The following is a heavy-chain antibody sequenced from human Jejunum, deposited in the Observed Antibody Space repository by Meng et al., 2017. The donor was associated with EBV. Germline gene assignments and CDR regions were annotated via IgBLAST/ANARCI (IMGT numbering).Heavy chain of an antibody. CDR3: ARLNYYGSGSYYNHKGGYYFDC. CDR2: IYYSGST. CDR1: GGSITSSDYY. J-gene: IGHJ4*02. D-gene: IGHD3-10*01. V-gene: IGHV4-39*01. Sequence: QLQLQESGPGLVKPSETLSLTCPVPGGSITSSDYYWGWVRQPPGKGLEWIGSIYYSGSTYYNPSLKSRVTISVDTSKNQFSLKLSSVTAADTAVYYCARLNYYGSGSYYNHKGGYYFDCWGQGTLVTVAS.